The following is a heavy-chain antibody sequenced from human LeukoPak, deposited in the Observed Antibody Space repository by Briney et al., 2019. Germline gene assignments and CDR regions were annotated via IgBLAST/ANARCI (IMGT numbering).Heavy chain of an antibody. V-gene: IGHV4-34*01. CDR1: GGSFSGYY. CDR3: ARIDYDSSGYYPHYFDY. CDR2: INHSGST. J-gene: IGHJ4*02. D-gene: IGHD3-22*01. Sequence: PSETLSLTCAVYGGSFSGYYWSWIRQPPGKGLEWIGEINHSGSTNYNPSLKSRVTISVDTSKNQFSLKLSSVTAADTAVYYCARIDYDSSGYYPHYFDYWGQGTLVTVSS.